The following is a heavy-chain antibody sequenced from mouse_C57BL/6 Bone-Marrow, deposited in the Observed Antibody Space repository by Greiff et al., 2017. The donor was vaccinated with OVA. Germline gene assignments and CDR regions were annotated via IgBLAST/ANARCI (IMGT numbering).Heavy chain of an antibody. J-gene: IGHJ3*01. CDR1: GYAFPNYL. Sequence: QVQLKESGAELVRPGTSVKVSCKASGYAFPNYLIEWVKQRPGQGLEWIGVINPGSGGTNYNEKFKGKATLTADKSSSTAYMQLSSLTSEDSAVYFCASAYYSNYDWFAYWGQGTLVTVSA. CDR3: ASAYYSNYDWFAY. V-gene: IGHV1-54*01. CDR2: INPGSGGT. D-gene: IGHD2-5*01.